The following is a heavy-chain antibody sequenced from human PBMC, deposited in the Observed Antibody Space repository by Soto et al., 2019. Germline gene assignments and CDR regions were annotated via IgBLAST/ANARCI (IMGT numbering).Heavy chain of an antibody. V-gene: IGHV4-34*01. CDR2: INHSGDT. D-gene: IGHD3-10*01. Sequence: QVQLQQWGAGLLKPSETLSLTCAVYGGSFSGYYWSWIRQPPGKGLEWIGEINHSGDTTYNASLKSRITISVDTSKNQFSLRLTSVTAADTAVYYCARGNYYFGSDSPFDYWGQGTLVTVSS. CDR3: ARGNYYFGSDSPFDY. CDR1: GGSFSGYY. J-gene: IGHJ4*02.